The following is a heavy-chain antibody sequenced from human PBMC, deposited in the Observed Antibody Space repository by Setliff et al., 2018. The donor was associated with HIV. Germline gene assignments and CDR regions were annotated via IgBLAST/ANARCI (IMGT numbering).Heavy chain of an antibody. CDR1: GFTLNRYW. D-gene: IGHD1-26*01. V-gene: IGHV3-7*02. CDR2: IKQDGSEI. Sequence: GGSLRLSCAASGFTLNRYWMSWVRQAPGKGLEWVANIKQDGSEIHYVDSVKGRFTISRDNAKNSLYLQMNSLRIEDTAVYYCTRGLTGVGGSHSWAGGYWGRGTLVTVSS. J-gene: IGHJ4*02. CDR3: TRGLTGVGGSHSWAGGY.